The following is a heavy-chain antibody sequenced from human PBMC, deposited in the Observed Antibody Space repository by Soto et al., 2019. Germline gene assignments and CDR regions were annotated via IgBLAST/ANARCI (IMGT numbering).Heavy chain of an antibody. Sequence: SETLSLTCTVSGGSISSYYWSWIRQPPGKGLEWIGYIYYSGSTNYNPSLKSRVTISVDTSKNQFSLKLSSVTAADTAVYYCARVTPRAAYGMDVWGQGTTVTVSS. V-gene: IGHV4-59*01. CDR1: GGSISSYY. CDR2: IYYSGST. J-gene: IGHJ6*02. D-gene: IGHD2-15*01. CDR3: ARVTPRAAYGMDV.